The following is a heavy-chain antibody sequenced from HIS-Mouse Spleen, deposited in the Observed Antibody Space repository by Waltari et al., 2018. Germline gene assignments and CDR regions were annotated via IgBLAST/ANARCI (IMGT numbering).Heavy chain of an antibody. D-gene: IGHD6-13*01. Sequence: QLQLQESGPGLVKPSETLSLTCTVSDGSISIISYYWGRIRQPPGKGLGWIGSIYYSGSTYYNPSLKSRVTISVDTSKNQFSLKLSSVTAADTAVYYCAREIPYSSSWYDWYFDLWGRGTLVTVSS. CDR2: IYYSGST. CDR3: AREIPYSSSWYDWYFDL. V-gene: IGHV4-39*07. J-gene: IGHJ2*01. CDR1: DGSISIISYY.